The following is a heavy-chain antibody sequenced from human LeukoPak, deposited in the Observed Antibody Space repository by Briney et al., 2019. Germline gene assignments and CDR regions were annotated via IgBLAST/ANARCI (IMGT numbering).Heavy chain of an antibody. Sequence: GGSLRLSCAASGFTFSSYAMHWVRQAPGKGLEWVAVISYDGSNKYYADSVKGRFTISRDNSKNTLYLQMNSLRAEDTAVYYCARGLGRITMVRGPQAFIDYWGQGTLVTVSS. J-gene: IGHJ4*02. CDR2: ISYDGSNK. V-gene: IGHV3-30-3*01. CDR3: ARGLGRITMVRGPQAFIDY. CDR1: GFTFSSYA. D-gene: IGHD3-10*01.